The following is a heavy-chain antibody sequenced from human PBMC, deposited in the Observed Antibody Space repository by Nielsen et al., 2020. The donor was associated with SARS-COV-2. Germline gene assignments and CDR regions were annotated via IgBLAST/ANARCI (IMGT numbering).Heavy chain of an antibody. CDR2: INHSGST. CDR3: ARGGDIVATHGDDWFDP. CDR1: GGSFSGYY. D-gene: IGHD5-12*01. Sequence: GSLRLSCAVYGGSFSGYYWSWIRQPPGKGLEWIGEINHSGSTNYNPSLKSRVTISVDTSKNQFSLKLSSVTAADTAVYYCARGGDIVATHGDDWFDPWGQGTLVTVSS. J-gene: IGHJ5*02. V-gene: IGHV4-34*01.